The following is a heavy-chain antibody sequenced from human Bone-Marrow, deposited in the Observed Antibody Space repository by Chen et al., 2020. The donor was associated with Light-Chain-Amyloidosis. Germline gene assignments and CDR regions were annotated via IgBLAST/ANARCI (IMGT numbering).Heavy chain of an antibody. CDR1: GFTFHKYT. D-gene: IGHD3-10*01. V-gene: IGHV3-23*01. CDR2: ISPTGGDT. J-gene: IGHJ4*02. Sequence: EVQLLESGGGLVKPGGSLRLPCAASGFTFHKYTMSWVRQAPGKGLEWVSTISPTGGDTYYTDSVKGRFTISRDNSRTTLYLQLNSLRVEDTAFYYCARAFQYYYTSGTYHNFPFDSWGQGVPVTVSA. CDR3: ARAFQYYYTSGTYHNFPFDS.